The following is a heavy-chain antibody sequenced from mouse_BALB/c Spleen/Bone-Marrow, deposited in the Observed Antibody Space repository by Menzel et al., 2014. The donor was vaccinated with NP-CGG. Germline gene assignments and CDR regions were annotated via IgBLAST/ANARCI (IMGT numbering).Heavy chain of an antibody. CDR2: IYPGDGDT. V-gene: IGHV1-87*01. J-gene: IGHJ3*01. CDR3: ARDWDWFAY. D-gene: IGHD4-1*01. CDR1: GYTFTSYW. Sequence: QVQLQQSGAELARPGASVKLSCKASGYTFTSYWMQWVKQRPGQGLEWIGAIYPGDGDTRYTQKFKGKATLTADKSSSTAYVQLSSLASEDSAVYYCARDWDWFAYWGQGTLVTVSA.